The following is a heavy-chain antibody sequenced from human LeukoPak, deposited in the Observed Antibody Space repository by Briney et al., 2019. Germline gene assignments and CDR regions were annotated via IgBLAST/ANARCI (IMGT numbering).Heavy chain of an antibody. D-gene: IGHD6-19*01. Sequence: VASVKVSCKASGGTFSSYAISWVRQAPGQGLEWMGRIIPILGIANYAQKFQGRVTMTTDTSTSTAYMELRSLRSDDTAVYYCARAMSAVAGTDYWGQGTLVTVSS. CDR2: IIPILGIA. CDR3: ARAMSAVAGTDY. CDR1: GGTFSSYA. J-gene: IGHJ4*02. V-gene: IGHV1-69*04.